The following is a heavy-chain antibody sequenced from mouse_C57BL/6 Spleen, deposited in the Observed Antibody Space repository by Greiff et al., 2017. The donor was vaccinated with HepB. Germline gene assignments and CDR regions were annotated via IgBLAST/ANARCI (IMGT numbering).Heavy chain of an antibody. CDR1: GYTFASYW. CDR2: IYPGSGST. D-gene: IGHD2-5*01. Sequence: VQLQQPGAELVKPGASVKMSCKASGYTFASYWITWVKQRPGQGLEWIGDIYPGSGSTNYNEKFKSKATLTVDTSSSTAYMQLSSLTSEDSAVYYCARGYYSNDYFDYWGQGTTLTVSS. CDR3: ARGYYSNDYFDY. J-gene: IGHJ2*01. V-gene: IGHV1-55*01.